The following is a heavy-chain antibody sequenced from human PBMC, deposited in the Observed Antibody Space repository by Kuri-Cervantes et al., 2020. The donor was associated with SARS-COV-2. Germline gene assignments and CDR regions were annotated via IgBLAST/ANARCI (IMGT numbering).Heavy chain of an antibody. Sequence: ASVKVSCKASGYTFTGYYMHWVRQAPGQGLEWMGWINPNSGGTNYARKFQGRVTMTRDTSISTAYMELSRLRSDDTAVYYCAREMITFGGGALFAFDIWGQGTMVTVSS. CDR2: INPNSGGT. CDR1: GYTFTGYY. J-gene: IGHJ3*02. D-gene: IGHD3-16*01. CDR3: AREMITFGGGALFAFDI. V-gene: IGHV1-2*02.